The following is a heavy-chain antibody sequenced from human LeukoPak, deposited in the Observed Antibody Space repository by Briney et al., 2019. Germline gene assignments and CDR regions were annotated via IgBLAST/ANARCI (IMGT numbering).Heavy chain of an antibody. CDR3: ARDARLVAFDN. V-gene: IGHV3-23*01. CDR1: GFTVSSND. J-gene: IGHJ4*02. Sequence: GGSLRLSCAASGFTVSSNDMSWVRQAPGKGLEWVSGITGGGDTTFYADSVKGRLTISRDNPKNTLYLQMNSLRADDTAVYYCARDARLVAFDNWGQGTLVTVSS. CDR2: ITGGGDTT. D-gene: IGHD5-12*01.